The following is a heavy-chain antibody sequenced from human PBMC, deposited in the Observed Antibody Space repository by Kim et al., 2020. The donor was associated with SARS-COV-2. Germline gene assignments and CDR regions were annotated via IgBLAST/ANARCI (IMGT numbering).Heavy chain of an antibody. D-gene: IGHD6-13*01. Sequence: KGRFTISRDNAKNSLYLQMNSLRDEDTAVYYCAGDRGGSSWYGPYYYGMDVWGQGTTVTVSS. J-gene: IGHJ6*02. V-gene: IGHV3-48*02. CDR3: AGDRGGSSWYGPYYYGMDV.